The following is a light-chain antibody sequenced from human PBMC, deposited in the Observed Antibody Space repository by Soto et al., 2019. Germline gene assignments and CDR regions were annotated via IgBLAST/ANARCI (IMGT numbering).Light chain of an antibody. V-gene: IGKV4-1*01. J-gene: IGKJ2*01. CDR3: QQYYSTPYT. Sequence: DIVMTQSPDSLAVSLGERATINCKSSQSGLYSSNNKNYLAWYQQKPAQPPKLLIYWASTRESGVPDRFSGSGSETDFTLTISSLQAEDVAVYYCQQYYSTPYTFVQGTKLEIK. CDR2: WAS. CDR1: QSGLYSSNNKNY.